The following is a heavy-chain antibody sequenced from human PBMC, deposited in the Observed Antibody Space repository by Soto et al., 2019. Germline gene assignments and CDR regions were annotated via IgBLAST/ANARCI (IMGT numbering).Heavy chain of an antibody. J-gene: IGHJ4*02. Sequence: QMQLVESGGGVVQPERSLRLSCAASGFTFSNYGMHWVRQAPGKGLQWVAVISFDGSNKYYADAVKGRFTISRDNSKNTLYVQMNSLRAEDTAVYYCAKTQYYYGLHYFDYWGQGTLVTVSS. CDR3: AKTQYYYGLHYFDY. V-gene: IGHV3-30*18. CDR2: ISFDGSNK. CDR1: GFTFSNYG. D-gene: IGHD3-10*01.